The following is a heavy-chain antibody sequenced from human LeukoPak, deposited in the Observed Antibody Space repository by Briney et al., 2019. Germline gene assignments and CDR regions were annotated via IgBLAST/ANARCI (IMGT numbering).Heavy chain of an antibody. J-gene: IGHJ6*03. V-gene: IGHV3-23*01. D-gene: IGHD3-3*01. CDR2: ISGSGGST. CDR1: GFTFSSYA. Sequence: PGGSLRLSCAASGFTFSSYAMSWVRQAPGKGLEWVSAISGSGGSTYYADSVKGRFTISRDNSKNTLYLQMNSLRAEDTAVYYCARNSWTTIFGVVAPIYYMDVWGKGTTVTVSS. CDR3: ARNSWTTIFGVVAPIYYMDV.